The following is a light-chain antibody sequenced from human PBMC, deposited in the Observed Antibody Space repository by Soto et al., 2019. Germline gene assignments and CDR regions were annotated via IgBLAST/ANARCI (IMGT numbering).Light chain of an antibody. CDR2: EVT. Sequence: QSALTQPASVSGSPGQSITISCTGTSSDVGGYNYVSWYQQHPGKAPKLLIYEVTNRPSGVSNRFSGSKSGNTASLTISGLQAEDEAEYYCSSYCLSYGSIETSATGVFGGGTKLTVL. CDR1: SSDVGGYNY. V-gene: IGLV2-14*01. J-gene: IGLJ2*01. CDR3: SSYCLSYGSIETSATGV.